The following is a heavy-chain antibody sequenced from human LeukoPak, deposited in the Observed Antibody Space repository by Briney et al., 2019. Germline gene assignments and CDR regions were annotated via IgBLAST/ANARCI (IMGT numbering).Heavy chain of an antibody. D-gene: IGHD1-26*01. V-gene: IGHV1-2*04. J-gene: IGHJ6*02. CDR2: INPNSGGT. Sequence: ASVKVSCKASGYTFTGYYMHWVRQAPGQGLEWMGWINPNSGGTNYAQKFQGWVTMTRDTSISTAYMELSRLRSDDTAVYYCARAVGATTYYYYGMDVWGQGTTVTVSS. CDR1: GYTFTGYY. CDR3: ARAVGATTYYYYGMDV.